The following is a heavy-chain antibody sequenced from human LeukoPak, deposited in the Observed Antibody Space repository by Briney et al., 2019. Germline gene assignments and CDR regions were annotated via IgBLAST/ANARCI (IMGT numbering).Heavy chain of an antibody. V-gene: IGHV1-18*01. J-gene: IGHJ3*02. CDR1: GHTFTSYY. CDR2: ISAYNGQI. Sequence: GASVKVSCKASGHTFTSYYIVWVRRAPGQGLQLMGRISAYNGQIHYAQKVQGRVTMTTDPSTSTVYMELRSLTSDDTALYYCAWDSGAFEIWGQGTMVTVSS. CDR3: AWDSGAFEI.